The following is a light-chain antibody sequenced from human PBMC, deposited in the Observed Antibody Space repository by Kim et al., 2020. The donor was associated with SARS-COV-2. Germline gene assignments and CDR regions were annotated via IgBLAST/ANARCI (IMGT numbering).Light chain of an antibody. Sequence: ASVGDRDTITCRASQSISSYLNGYQQKPGKAPKLLIYAAASLQSGVPSRFSGSGSGTDFTLTISSLQPEDFATYYCQQSYSTPPYSFGQGTKLEIK. V-gene: IGKV1-39*01. CDR2: AAA. J-gene: IGKJ2*03. CDR3: QQSYSTPPYS. CDR1: QSISSY.